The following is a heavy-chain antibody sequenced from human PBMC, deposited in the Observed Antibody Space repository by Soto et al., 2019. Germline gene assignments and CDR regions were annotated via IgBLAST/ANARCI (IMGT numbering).Heavy chain of an antibody. Sequence: EVQLVESGGGLVKPGGSLRLSCAASGFTFSNAWMNWVRQAPGKGLEWVGRIKSKTDGGTTDYAAPVKGRFTISRDDSKNTLYLQMNSLKTEETAVYYCTKLPPRHFGMDVWGQGTTVTVSS. CDR3: TKLPPRHFGMDV. J-gene: IGHJ6*02. CDR1: GFTFSNAW. D-gene: IGHD3-9*01. V-gene: IGHV3-15*07. CDR2: IKSKTDGGTT.